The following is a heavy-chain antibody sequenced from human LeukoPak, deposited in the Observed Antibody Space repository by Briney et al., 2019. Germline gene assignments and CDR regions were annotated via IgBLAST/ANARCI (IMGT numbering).Heavy chain of an antibody. CDR1: GYGFTSYW. J-gene: IGHJ4*02. Sequence: GESLKISCKGSGYGFTSYWIGWVRQMPGKGLEWMGIIYPGDSDTRYSPSFQGQVTISADKSISTAYLQWSSLKASDTAMYYCARTYYYDSSGYYSPDYWGQGTLVTVSS. D-gene: IGHD3-22*01. CDR2: IYPGDSDT. CDR3: ARTYYYDSSGYYSPDY. V-gene: IGHV5-51*01.